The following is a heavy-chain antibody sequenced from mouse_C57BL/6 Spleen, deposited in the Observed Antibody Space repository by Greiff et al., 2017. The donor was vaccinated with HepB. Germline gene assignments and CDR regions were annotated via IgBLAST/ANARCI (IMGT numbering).Heavy chain of an antibody. J-gene: IGHJ3*01. CDR3: ARSELRPFAY. CDR2: IYPSDSET. Sequence: VQLQQSGAELVRPGSSVKLSCKASGYTFTSYWMDWVKQRPGQGLEWIGNIYPSDSETHYNQKFKDKATLTVDKSSSTAYMQLSSLTSEDSAVYYCARSELRPFAYWGQGTLVTVSA. D-gene: IGHD1-2*01. V-gene: IGHV1-61*01. CDR1: GYTFTSYW.